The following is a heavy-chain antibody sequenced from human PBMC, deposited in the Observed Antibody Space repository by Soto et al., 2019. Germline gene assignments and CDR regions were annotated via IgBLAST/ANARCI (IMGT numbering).Heavy chain of an antibody. CDR1: GYTCTGYD. CDR3: ARAGLAKSSAVDY. Sequence: SCRVDSNAAGYTCTGYDMHCVRQAHGQGPEWIGWINPNSGGTNYAQKFQGWVTMTRDTSISTAYMELSRLRSDDTAVYYCARAGLAKSSAVDYWGQGTLVTVSS. J-gene: IGHJ4*02. CDR2: INPNSGGT. V-gene: IGHV1-2*04. D-gene: IGHD5-12*01.